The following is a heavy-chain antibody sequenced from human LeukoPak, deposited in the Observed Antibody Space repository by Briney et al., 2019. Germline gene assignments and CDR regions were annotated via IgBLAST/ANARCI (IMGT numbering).Heavy chain of an antibody. CDR2: IKQDGSEK. D-gene: IGHD3-9*01. CDR3: ARDFHDILTGPIDY. V-gene: IGHV3-7*01. J-gene: IGHJ4*02. CDR1: GFTFSSYW. Sequence: GGSLRLSCAASGFTFSSYWMSWVRQAPGKGLEWVANIKQDGSEKYYVDSVKGRFTISRDNAKNSLYLQMNSLRAEDTAVYYCARDFHDILTGPIDYWGQGTLVTVSS.